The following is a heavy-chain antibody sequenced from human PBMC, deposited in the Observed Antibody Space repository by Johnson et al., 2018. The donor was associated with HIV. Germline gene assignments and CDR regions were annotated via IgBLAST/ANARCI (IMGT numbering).Heavy chain of an antibody. CDR2: IYSGGST. CDR1: GFTVSSNY. CDR3: AREGYYSADAFDI. J-gene: IGHJ3*02. V-gene: IGHV3-53*01. D-gene: IGHD3-22*01. Sequence: VQLVESGGDLIQPGGSLRLSCAASGFTVSSNYMSWVRQAPGKGLEWVSVIYSGGSTYYADSVKGRFTISRDNSKNTLYLQMNSLRAEDTAIYYCAREGYYSADAFDIWGQGTMVTVSS.